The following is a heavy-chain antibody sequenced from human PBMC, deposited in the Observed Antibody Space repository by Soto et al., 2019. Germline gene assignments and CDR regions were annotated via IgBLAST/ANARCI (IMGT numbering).Heavy chain of an antibody. CDR3: ARVAVATIWGWFDP. J-gene: IGHJ5*02. Sequence: QVQLQQWGAGLLKPSETLSLTCAVYGGSFSGYYWSWIRQPPGKGLEWIGEINHSGSTNYNPSLKGRGTIAVDPSKNQFSLKLSSVTAADTAVYYCARVAVATIWGWFDPWGQGTLVTVSS. CDR2: INHSGST. D-gene: IGHD6-19*01. CDR1: GGSFSGYY. V-gene: IGHV4-34*01.